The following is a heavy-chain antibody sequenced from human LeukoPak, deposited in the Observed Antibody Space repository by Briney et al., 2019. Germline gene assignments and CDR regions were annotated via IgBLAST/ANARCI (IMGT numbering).Heavy chain of an antibody. V-gene: IGHV4-34*01. Sequence: PSETLSLTCAVYGGSFSGYYWSWIRQPPGKGLEWIGEINHSGSTNYNPSLKSRVTISVDTSKNQFSLKLTSVTAADTAVYYCARRLRWGITMVRGVNTFDYWGQGTLVTVSS. CDR1: GGSFSGYY. J-gene: IGHJ4*02. CDR2: INHSGST. D-gene: IGHD3-10*01. CDR3: ARRLRWGITMVRGVNTFDY.